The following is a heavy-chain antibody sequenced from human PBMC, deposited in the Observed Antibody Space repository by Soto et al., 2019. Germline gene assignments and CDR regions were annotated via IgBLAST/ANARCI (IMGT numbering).Heavy chain of an antibody. V-gene: IGHV3-23*01. CDR2: LSDGGGST. Sequence: EVQLLESGGGLVQPGGSLRLSCAASGFTFSNYAMSWVRQAPGXXLXWVSGLSDGGGSTFYADSVKGRFTISRDNAKNTLYLQMXXLRAXXXXXYXXXXXXXXXXYXXFDPWGQGTLVTVSS. CDR1: GFTFSNYA. CDR3: XXXXXXXXYXXFDP. J-gene: IGHJ5*02.